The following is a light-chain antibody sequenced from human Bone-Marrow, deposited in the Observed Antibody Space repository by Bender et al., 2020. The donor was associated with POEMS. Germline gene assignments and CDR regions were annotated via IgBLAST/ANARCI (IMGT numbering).Light chain of an antibody. J-gene: IGLJ2*01. CDR3: QVWDSSSDRYVV. CDR2: DDS. V-gene: IGLV3-21*02. CDR1: NIGTKS. Sequence: SYVVTQPPSVSVAPGQTARITCGGNNIGTKSVHWYRQKPGQAPVLVVYDDSDRPSGIPERFSGSNSGNTATLTISRVEAGDEADYYCQVWDSSSDRYVVFGGGTKLTVL.